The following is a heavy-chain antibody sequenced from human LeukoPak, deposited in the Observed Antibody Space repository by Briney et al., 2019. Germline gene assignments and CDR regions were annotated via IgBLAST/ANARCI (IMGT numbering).Heavy chain of an antibody. CDR2: IIPIFGTA. D-gene: IGHD3-3*01. CDR1: GGTFSSYA. Sequence: SVKVSCKASGGTFSSYAISWVRQAPGQGLEWMGGIIPIFGTANYAQKFQGRVAITADESTSTAYMELSSLRSEDTAVYYCARIQTYYDFWSGYQTYYYYGMDVWGQGTTVTVSS. J-gene: IGHJ6*02. CDR3: ARIQTYYDFWSGYQTYYYYGMDV. V-gene: IGHV1-69*01.